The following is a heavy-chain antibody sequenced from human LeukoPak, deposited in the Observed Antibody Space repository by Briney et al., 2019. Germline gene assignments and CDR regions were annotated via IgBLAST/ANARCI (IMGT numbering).Heavy chain of an antibody. J-gene: IGHJ4*02. V-gene: IGHV1-8*01. CDR3: ARAGSGSLGHGY. D-gene: IGHD6-19*01. Sequence: ASVKVSCKASGDIFTSYDINWVRQATGQGLEWMGWMNPNSGNTGYAQKFQGRVTMTRNTSISTAYMELSSLRSEDTAVYYCARAGSGSLGHGYWGQGTLVTVSS. CDR1: GDIFTSYD. CDR2: MNPNSGNT.